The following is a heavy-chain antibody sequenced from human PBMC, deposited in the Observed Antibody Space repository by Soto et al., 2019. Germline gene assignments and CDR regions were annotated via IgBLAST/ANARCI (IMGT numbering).Heavy chain of an antibody. J-gene: IGHJ2*01. Sequence: QVQLVQSEAEVKKPGASVKVSCKASGYTFTSYYMHWVRQAPEQGLEWMGIINPSGGSTSYAQKFQGRVTMTRDTSTSTVYMELSSLRSEDTAVYYCARDEGVGAPYWYFDLWGRGTLVTVSS. CDR1: GYTFTSYY. CDR3: ARDEGVGAPYWYFDL. V-gene: IGHV1-46*01. CDR2: INPSGGST. D-gene: IGHD1-26*01.